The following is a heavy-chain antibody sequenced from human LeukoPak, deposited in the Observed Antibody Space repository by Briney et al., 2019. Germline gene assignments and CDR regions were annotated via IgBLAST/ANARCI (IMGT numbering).Heavy chain of an antibody. D-gene: IGHD3-3*01. CDR2: ISGSGGST. Sequence: PGGSLRLSCAASVCTFGSYAMSWVRQAPGKGLEWVSAISGSGGSTYYADSVKGRFTIPRDDSKNTLYLQMNSLRAEDTAVYYCAKDAFWSGYYVVDPWGQGTLVTVSS. CDR1: VCTFGSYA. V-gene: IGHV3-23*01. J-gene: IGHJ5*02. CDR3: AKDAFWSGYYVVDP.